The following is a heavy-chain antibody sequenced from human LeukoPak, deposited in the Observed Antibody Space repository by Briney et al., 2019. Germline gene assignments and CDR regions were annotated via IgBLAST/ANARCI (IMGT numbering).Heavy chain of an antibody. D-gene: IGHD1-26*01. Sequence: PSQTLSLTCAVSGGSISSGDYYWSWIRHPPGKGLEWIGYIYYSGSTYYNPSLKGRVTISVDTSKNQFSLKLTSVTAADTAVYYCARAGATHWFDPWGQGTLVTVSS. CDR1: GGSISSGDYY. CDR3: ARAGATHWFDP. V-gene: IGHV4-30-4*08. CDR2: IYYSGST. J-gene: IGHJ5*02.